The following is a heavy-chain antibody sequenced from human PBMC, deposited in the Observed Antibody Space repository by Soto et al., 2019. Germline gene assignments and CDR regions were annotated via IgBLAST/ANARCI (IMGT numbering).Heavy chain of an antibody. Sequence: ASVKVSCKASGGTFSSYAISWVRQAPGQGLEWMGGIIPIFGTANYAQKFQGRVTITADESTSTAYMELSSLRSEDTAVYYCARGPDYDILNYSWFDPWSQGTLVTVSS. V-gene: IGHV1-69*13. CDR1: GGTFSSYA. J-gene: IGHJ5*02. CDR2: IIPIFGTA. CDR3: ARGPDYDILNYSWFDP. D-gene: IGHD3-9*01.